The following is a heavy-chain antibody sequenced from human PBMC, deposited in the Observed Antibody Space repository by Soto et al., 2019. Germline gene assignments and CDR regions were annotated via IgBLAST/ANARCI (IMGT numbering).Heavy chain of an antibody. CDR3: ARTSAAGKYYYGMDV. Sequence: PGESLKISCKGSGYSFTSYWIGWVRQMPGKGLEWMGIIYPGDSDTRYSPSFQGQVTISADKSISTAYLQWSSLKASDTAMYYCARTSAAGKYYYGMDVRGQRTTVTVSS. J-gene: IGHJ6*02. D-gene: IGHD6-13*01. CDR1: GYSFTSYW. CDR2: IYPGDSDT. V-gene: IGHV5-51*01.